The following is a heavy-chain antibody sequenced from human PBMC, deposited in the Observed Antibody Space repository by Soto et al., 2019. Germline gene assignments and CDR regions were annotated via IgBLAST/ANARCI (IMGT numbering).Heavy chain of an antibody. D-gene: IGHD2-2*01. CDR2: TYYRSKWYN. J-gene: IGHJ6*02. CDR3: AGVVPAARFQHYYYGMDV. CDR1: GDSVSSNSAA. Sequence: SQTLSLTCAISGDSVSSNSAAWNWIRQSPSRGLEWLGRTYYRSKWYNDYAVSVKSRITINPDTSKNQFSLQLNSVTPEDTAVYYCAGVVPAARFQHYYYGMDVWGQGTTVTVS. V-gene: IGHV6-1*01.